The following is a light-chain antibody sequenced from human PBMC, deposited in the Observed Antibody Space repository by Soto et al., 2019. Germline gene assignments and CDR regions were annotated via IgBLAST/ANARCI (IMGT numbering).Light chain of an antibody. J-gene: IGKJ4*01. CDR3: HQYNNGTPIT. CDR2: GAS. Sequence: EIVTSQSLSTLSVSPGKRATLYCRASQSVSSNLAWYQQKPGQAPRLLIYGASTRATGIPARFSGSGSGTEFTLTISILQSEDFAVYYCHQYNNGTPITFGGGTKVDIK. V-gene: IGKV3-15*01. CDR1: QSVSSN.